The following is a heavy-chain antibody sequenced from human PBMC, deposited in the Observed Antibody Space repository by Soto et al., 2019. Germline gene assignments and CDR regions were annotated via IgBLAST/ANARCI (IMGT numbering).Heavy chain of an antibody. J-gene: IGHJ4*02. Sequence: QLQLQESGPGLVKPSETLSLTCTVSGDSVTISDYYWGWIRQPPGKGLEWIGSIHYSGSTYYNPSLKSRVTIAGDTSKKDSSLKLTSVTAADAAVYYCPGNDRSGYYAEYWGQGTLVTVSA. CDR3: PGNDRSGYYAEY. CDR2: IHYSGST. D-gene: IGHD3-22*01. V-gene: IGHV4-39*01. CDR1: GDSVTISDYY.